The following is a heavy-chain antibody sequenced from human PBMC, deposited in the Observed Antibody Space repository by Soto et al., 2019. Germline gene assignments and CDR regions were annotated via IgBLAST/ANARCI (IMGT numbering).Heavy chain of an antibody. CDR1: GYTFTGYY. CDR2: INPNSGGT. D-gene: IGHD3-22*01. Sequence: GASVKVSCKASGYTFTGYYMHWVRQAPGQGLEWMGWINPNSGGTNYAQKFQGWVTMTRDTSISTAYMELSRLRSDDTAVYYCARDRGYYYDSSGYYPDAFDIWGQGTMVTVSS. J-gene: IGHJ3*02. CDR3: ARDRGYYYDSSGYYPDAFDI. V-gene: IGHV1-2*04.